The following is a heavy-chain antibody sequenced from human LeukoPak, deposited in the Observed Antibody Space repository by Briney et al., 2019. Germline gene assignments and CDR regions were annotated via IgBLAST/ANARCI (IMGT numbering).Heavy chain of an antibody. V-gene: IGHV1-2*02. CDR3: ARDGNFDI. Sequence: ASVKVSCKASGYIFTAYYMHWVRQAPGQGLKWMGWINPNSGDTTNAQKFQGRVTMTRDTSISTAYMEVSRLTSDDTAVYYCARDGNFDIWGQGTMVVVSS. CDR1: GYIFTAYY. CDR2: INPNSGDT. J-gene: IGHJ3*02.